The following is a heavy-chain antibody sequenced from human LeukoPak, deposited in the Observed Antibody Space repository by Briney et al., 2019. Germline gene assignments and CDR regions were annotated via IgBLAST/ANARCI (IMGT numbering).Heavy chain of an antibody. CDR3: ARDRRVHFDY. CDR1: GYTFTNYG. J-gene: IGHJ4*02. D-gene: IGHD4/OR15-4a*01. V-gene: IGHV1-18*01. Sequence: GASVKVSCKASGYTFTNYGISWVRQAPGQGLERMGWISAYNGNTKYAQKLQGRVTMTTDTSTSTAYMELSSLRSEDTAVYYCARDRRVHFDYWGQGTLVTVSS. CDR2: ISAYNGNT.